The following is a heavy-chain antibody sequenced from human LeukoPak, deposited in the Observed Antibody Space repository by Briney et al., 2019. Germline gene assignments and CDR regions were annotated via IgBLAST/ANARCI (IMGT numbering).Heavy chain of an antibody. J-gene: IGHJ4*02. CDR1: GGSISNYY. CDR2: IYYTGST. D-gene: IGHD6-6*01. V-gene: IGHV4-59*01. Sequence: PSETLSLTCTVSGGSISNYYWSWIRQPPGKGLEWIGNIYYTGSTNYNPSLTSRVNISVDTSKNQFSLNLTSVTAADTAVYYCARWGSIAVARFDYWGQGTLVTVSS. CDR3: ARWGSIAVARFDY.